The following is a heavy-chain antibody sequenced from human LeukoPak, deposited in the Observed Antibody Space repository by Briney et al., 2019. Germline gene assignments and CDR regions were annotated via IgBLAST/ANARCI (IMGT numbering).Heavy chain of an antibody. CDR3: TTDPQNLFIAAAGTDDY. D-gene: IGHD6-13*01. Sequence: PGGSLRLSCAASGFTFSNAWMSWVRQAPGKGLEWVGRIKSKTDGGTTDYAAPVKGRFTISRDDSKNTLYLQMNGLKTEDTAVYYCTTDPQNLFIAAAGTDDYWGQGTLVTVSS. CDR1: GFTFSNAW. V-gene: IGHV3-15*01. J-gene: IGHJ4*02. CDR2: IKSKTDGGTT.